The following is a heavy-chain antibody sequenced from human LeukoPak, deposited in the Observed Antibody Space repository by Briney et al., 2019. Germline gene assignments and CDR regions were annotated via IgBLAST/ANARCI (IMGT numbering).Heavy chain of an antibody. CDR2: INTDGRST. Sequence: TGGSLRLSCAASGLTFSNYWMHWVRQAPGKGLVWVSGINTDGRSTVYADSVKGRFTISRDNAKNTLYLQMNSPRAEDTALYYCAKDTSGGSGWRLNDAFDIWGQGTMVTVSS. V-gene: IGHV3-74*01. CDR3: AKDTSGGSGWRLNDAFDI. J-gene: IGHJ3*02. CDR1: GLTFSNYW. D-gene: IGHD6-19*01.